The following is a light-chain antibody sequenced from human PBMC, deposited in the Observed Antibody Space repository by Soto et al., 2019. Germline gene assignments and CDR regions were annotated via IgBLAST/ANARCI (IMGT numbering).Light chain of an antibody. CDR2: EVS. V-gene: IGLV2-8*01. CDR1: SSDVGGYNY. CDR3: SSYTSSSTYV. Sequence: QSVLTQPPSASGSPGQSVTISCTGTSSDVGGYNYVSWYQQHPGKAPKLMIYEVSKRPSGVPDRFSGSKSDNTASLTVSGLQAEDEADYYCSSYTSSSTYVFGTGTKLTVL. J-gene: IGLJ1*01.